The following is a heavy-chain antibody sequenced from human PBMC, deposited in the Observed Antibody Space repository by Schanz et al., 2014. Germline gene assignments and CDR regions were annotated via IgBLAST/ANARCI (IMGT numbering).Heavy chain of an antibody. CDR2: ISFSGNTI. D-gene: IGHD1-26*01. J-gene: IGHJ6*02. CDR1: GLIFSTYT. CDR3: VKDLQRELLRDDHYYGMDV. V-gene: IGHV3-48*01. Sequence: VQLLQSGGALVQPGGSLRLSCTTSGLIFSTYTLNWVRQAPGKGLEWISYISFSGNTIYYADSVKGRFTISRDNAKNSVFLQMNSLRAEDTAVYYCVKDLQRELLRDDHYYGMDVWGQGTTXTVSS.